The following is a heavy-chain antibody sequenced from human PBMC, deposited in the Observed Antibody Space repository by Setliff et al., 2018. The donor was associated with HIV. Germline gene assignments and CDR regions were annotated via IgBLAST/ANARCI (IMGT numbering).Heavy chain of an antibody. Sequence: GGSLRLSCAASGFTLTSYSMTWVRQTPEKGLEWVAYLSHTSSTTAYRDSVKGRFTISRDNAKRVLYLQMNSLRAEDTAVYYCARGGASRPDYWGRGTLVTVSS. D-gene: IGHD3-16*01. V-gene: IGHV3-48*01. CDR2: LSHTSSTT. CDR1: GFTLTSYS. J-gene: IGHJ4*02. CDR3: ARGGASRPDY.